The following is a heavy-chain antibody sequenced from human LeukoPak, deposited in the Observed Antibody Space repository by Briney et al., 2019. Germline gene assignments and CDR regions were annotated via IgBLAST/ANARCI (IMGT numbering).Heavy chain of an antibody. Sequence: GGSLRLSWAAAGFSVSAFEMNWVRQGPGKGLEWISHISTGGRTIYYADSVKGRFTISRDNAKNSSYLKMNRLRGEAPGVYYCPRGSGYVLAYWTQGTLVTVSS. D-gene: IGHD2-15*01. CDR1: GFSVSAFE. CDR2: ISTGGRTI. J-gene: IGHJ4*02. CDR3: PRGSGYVLAY. V-gene: IGHV3-48*03.